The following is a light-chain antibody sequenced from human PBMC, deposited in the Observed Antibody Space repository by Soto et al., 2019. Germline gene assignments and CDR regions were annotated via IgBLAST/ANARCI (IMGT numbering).Light chain of an antibody. CDR3: QQRSNWPL. Sequence: EIVLTQSPATLSLSPGERATLSCRASQSVSSSYLAWYQQKPGQAPRLLIYDASNRATGIPARFSGSGSGTDFTLTISSLEPEDFAVYYCQQRSNWPLFGPGTKVDIK. J-gene: IGKJ3*01. CDR2: DAS. CDR1: QSVSSSY. V-gene: IGKV3-11*01.